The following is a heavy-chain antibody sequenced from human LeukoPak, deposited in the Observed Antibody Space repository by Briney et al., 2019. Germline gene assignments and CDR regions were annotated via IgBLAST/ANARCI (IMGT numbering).Heavy chain of an antibody. V-gene: IGHV3-30-3*01. CDR3: AREGIYYDTGFDY. J-gene: IGHJ4*02. CDR2: ISYDGSNK. D-gene: IGHD3-22*01. CDR1: GFTFSSYA. Sequence: GGSLRLSCAASGFTFSSYAMHWVRQAPGKGLEWVAVISYDGSNKYYADSVKGRFTISRDNSKTTLYLQMNSLRAEDTAVYYCAREGIYYDTGFDYWGQGTLVTVSS.